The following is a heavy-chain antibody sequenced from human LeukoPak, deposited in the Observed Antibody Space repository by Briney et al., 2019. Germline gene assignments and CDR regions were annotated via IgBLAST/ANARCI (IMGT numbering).Heavy chain of an antibody. D-gene: IGHD2-15*01. J-gene: IGHJ4*02. CDR2: IRYSGDVV. CDR1: VFTFRDYY. V-gene: IGHV3-11*04. CDR3: ARSLWRVAANFFDY. Sequence: PGGSLRLSCTASVFTFRDYYMSWVRQAPGKGLEWISYIRYSGDVVDYADSVRGRFTISRDNTKNSLFLHMTSLRDDDTAVYYCARSLWRVAANFFDYWGQGSLVIVSS.